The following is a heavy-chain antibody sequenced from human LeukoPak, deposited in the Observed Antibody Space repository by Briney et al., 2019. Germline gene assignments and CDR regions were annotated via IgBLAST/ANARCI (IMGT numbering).Heavy chain of an antibody. CDR3: AKLYGGYSGYDLDY. Sequence: GGSLRLSCAASGFTFSSYGMHWVRQAPGKGLEWVAFIRYDGSNKYYADSVKGRFTISRDNSKNTLYLQMNSLRAEDTAVYYCAKLYGGYSGYDLDYWGQGTLVTVSS. CDR2: IRYDGSNK. J-gene: IGHJ4*02. CDR1: GFTFSSYG. V-gene: IGHV3-30*02. D-gene: IGHD5-12*01.